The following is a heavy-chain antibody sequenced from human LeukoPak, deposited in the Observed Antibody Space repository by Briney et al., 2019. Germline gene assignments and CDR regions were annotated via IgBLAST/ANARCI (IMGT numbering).Heavy chain of an antibody. V-gene: IGHV4-61*01. D-gene: IGHD2-15*01. J-gene: IGHJ4*02. CDR2: IYYSGST. CDR1: GGSIISSSYY. CDR3: ARGFTRIFDY. Sequence: SETLSLTCTVSGGSIISSSYYWSWIRQPPGKGLEWIGYIYYSGSTNYNPSLKSRVTISVDTSKNQFSLKLSSVTAADTAVYYCARGFTRIFDYWGQGTLVTVSS.